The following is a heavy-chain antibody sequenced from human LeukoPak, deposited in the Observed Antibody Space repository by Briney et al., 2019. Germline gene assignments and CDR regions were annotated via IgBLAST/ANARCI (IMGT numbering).Heavy chain of an antibody. CDR3: ARVVGYCTNGVCSGLDFDY. CDR1: GGSFSGYY. D-gene: IGHD2-8*01. Sequence: SENLSLTCAVYGGSFSGYYWSWIRQPPGKGLEWIGEINQSGSTNYNPSLKSRVTISVDTSKNQFSLKLSSVTAADTAVYYCARVVGYCTNGVCSGLDFDYWGQGTLVTVSS. J-gene: IGHJ4*02. CDR2: INQSGST. V-gene: IGHV4-34*01.